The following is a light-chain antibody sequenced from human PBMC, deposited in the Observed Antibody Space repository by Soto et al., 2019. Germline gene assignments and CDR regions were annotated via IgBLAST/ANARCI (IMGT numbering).Light chain of an antibody. V-gene: IGKV3-11*01. CDR3: QQRSNWPVT. Sequence: EIVLTQSPATLSLSPGERATLSCRASQSVSSDLAWYQQKPGQAPRLLMYDASNRATGVPARFTGSGSGTDFTLTISSLESEDFAVYYCQQRSNWPVTFGQGTKLEIK. J-gene: IGKJ1*01. CDR2: DAS. CDR1: QSVSSD.